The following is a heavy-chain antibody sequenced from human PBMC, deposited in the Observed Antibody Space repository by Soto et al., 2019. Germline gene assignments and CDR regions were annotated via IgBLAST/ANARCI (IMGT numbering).Heavy chain of an antibody. CDR1: GGSIRSGIHY. CDR2: AYYSGDT. V-gene: IGHV4-39*01. D-gene: IGHD2-21*01. J-gene: IGHJ4*02. CDR3: ARSIKAWSYFAY. Sequence: SETLALICTVSGGSIRSGIHYLDWIRQPPGKVLEWIGSAYYSGDTNYNPALKSRVSISVDASKNQFSLKLTSVTAADTAVHYCARSIKAWSYFAYWGQGTQVTVSS.